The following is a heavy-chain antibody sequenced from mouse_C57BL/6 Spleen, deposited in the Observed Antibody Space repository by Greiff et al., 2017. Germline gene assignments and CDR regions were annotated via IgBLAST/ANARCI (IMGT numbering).Heavy chain of an antibody. D-gene: IGHD6-1*01. CDR2: IDPETGGT. Sequence: VQLQQSGAELVRPGASVTLSCKASGYTFTDYEMHWVKQTPVHGLEWIGAIDPETGGTAYNQKFKGKAILTADKSSSTAYMGLRSLASEDSAVYYCASRLTSYYSAMDCWGQGASVTVS. J-gene: IGHJ4*01. CDR1: GYTFTDYE. V-gene: IGHV1-15*01. CDR3: ASRLTSYYSAMDC.